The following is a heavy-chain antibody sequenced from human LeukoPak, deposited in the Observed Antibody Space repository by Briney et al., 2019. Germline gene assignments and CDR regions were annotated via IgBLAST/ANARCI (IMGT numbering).Heavy chain of an antibody. CDR1: GFTFSSYE. CDR3: ARDRRGYYDSSGYYYVSYYYYYYGMDV. Sequence: PGGSLRLSCAASGFTFSSYEMNWVRQAPGKGLEWVSYISSSGSTIYYADSVKGRFTISRDNAKNSLYLQMNSLRAEDTAVYYCARDRRGYYDSSGYYYVSYYYYYYGMDVWGQGTTVNVSS. CDR2: ISSSGSTI. V-gene: IGHV3-48*03. J-gene: IGHJ6*02. D-gene: IGHD3-22*01.